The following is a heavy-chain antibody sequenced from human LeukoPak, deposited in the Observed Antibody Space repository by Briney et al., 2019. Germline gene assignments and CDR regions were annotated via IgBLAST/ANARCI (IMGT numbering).Heavy chain of an antibody. J-gene: IGHJ4*02. CDR3: ARVLPYSSGWGVDY. D-gene: IGHD6-19*01. CDR2: IYYSGST. Sequence: SETLSLTCTVSGGSIRSYYWSWIRQPPGKGLEWIGYIYYSGSTNYNPSLKSRVTISVDTSKNQFSLNLSSVTAADAAVYYCARVLPYSSGWGVDYWGQGTLVTVSS. CDR1: GGSIRSYY. V-gene: IGHV4-59*01.